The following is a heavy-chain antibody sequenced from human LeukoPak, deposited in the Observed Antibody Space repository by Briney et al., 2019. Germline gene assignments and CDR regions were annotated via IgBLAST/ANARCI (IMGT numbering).Heavy chain of an antibody. D-gene: IGHD3-10*01. Sequence: PGGSLRLSCAASGFTFSSYGMSWVRQAPGKGLEWVSAISGSGGSTYYADSVKGRFTISRDNSKNTLYLQMNSLRAEDTAVYYCAKDRVVRGVNDAFDYWGQGTLVTVSS. V-gene: IGHV3-23*01. CDR2: ISGSGGST. CDR1: GFTFSSYG. J-gene: IGHJ4*02. CDR3: AKDRVVRGVNDAFDY.